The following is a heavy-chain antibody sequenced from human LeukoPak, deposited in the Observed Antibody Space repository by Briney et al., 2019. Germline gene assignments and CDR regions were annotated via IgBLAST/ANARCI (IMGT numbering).Heavy chain of an antibody. CDR2: MNPNSGNT. V-gene: IGHV1-8*03. CDR1: GYTFTSYD. J-gene: IGHJ4*02. Sequence: ASVKVSCKASGYTFTSYDISWVRQASGQGLEWMGWMNPNSGNTGYAQKFQGRVTITRNTSISTAYMELSSLRSEDTAVYYCARGVFHYYDSSGSLDYWGQGTLVTVSS. D-gene: IGHD3-22*01. CDR3: ARGVFHYYDSSGSLDY.